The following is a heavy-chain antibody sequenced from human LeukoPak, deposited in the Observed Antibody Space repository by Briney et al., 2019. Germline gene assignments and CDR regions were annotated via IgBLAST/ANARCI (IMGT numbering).Heavy chain of an antibody. Sequence: ASVKVSCKASGGTFSSYAISWVRQAPGQGLEWMGRIIPIFGTANYAQKFQGRVTITADKSTSTAYVELSSLRSEDTAVYYCARERMVRGIYYYYYMDVWGKGTTVTVSS. D-gene: IGHD3-10*01. CDR1: GGTFSSYA. J-gene: IGHJ6*03. CDR2: IIPIFGTA. V-gene: IGHV1-69*06. CDR3: ARERMVRGIYYYYYMDV.